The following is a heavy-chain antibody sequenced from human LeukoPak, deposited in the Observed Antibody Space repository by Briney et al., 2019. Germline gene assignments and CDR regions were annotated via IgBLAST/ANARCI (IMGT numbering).Heavy chain of an antibody. V-gene: IGHV3-48*01. CDR1: GFTFSSYS. J-gene: IGHJ4*02. D-gene: IGHD3-10*01. Sequence: SGGSLRLSCAASGFTFSSYSMNWVRQAPGKGLEWVSYFSSSSSTIYYADSVKGRFTISRDNAKNSLYLQMNSLRAEDTAVYYCARDPDYYGSGSYYNWGQGTPVTVSS. CDR3: ARDPDYYGSGSYYN. CDR2: FSSSSSTI.